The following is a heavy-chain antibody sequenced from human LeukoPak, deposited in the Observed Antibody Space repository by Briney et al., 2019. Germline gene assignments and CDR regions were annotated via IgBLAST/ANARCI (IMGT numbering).Heavy chain of an antibody. D-gene: IGHD3-10*01. Sequence: GGSLRLSCAASGAAASGFTFSGYGMHWVRQAPGKGLERVAVIEYDGSQKHFADSVKGRFTISRDNSANTLYLQFNSLRVEDTAVYYCATGRGVPGFQFFDHWGQGTLITVSS. CDR3: ATGRGVPGFQFFDH. CDR2: IEYDGSQK. V-gene: IGHV3-30*02. CDR1: GFTFSGYG. J-gene: IGHJ4*02.